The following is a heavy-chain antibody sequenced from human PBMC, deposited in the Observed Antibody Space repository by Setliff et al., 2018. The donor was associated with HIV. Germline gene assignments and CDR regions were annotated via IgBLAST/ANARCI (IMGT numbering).Heavy chain of an antibody. CDR3: ARPTNIDTLYYGSQTFYMYYYGLDV. CDR2: ITNDVSAT. CDR1: GFAFSHYW. D-gene: IGHD1-26*01. V-gene: IGHV3-74*01. Sequence: GGSLRLSCAASGFTSGFAFSHYWMHWVRQVPGKGLVWVSRITNDVSATTYADFVKGRFTISRDNAKNSLFLQMDNLRVEDTAVYFCARPTNIDTLYYGSQTFYMYYYGLDVWGQGTTVTVSS. J-gene: IGHJ6*02.